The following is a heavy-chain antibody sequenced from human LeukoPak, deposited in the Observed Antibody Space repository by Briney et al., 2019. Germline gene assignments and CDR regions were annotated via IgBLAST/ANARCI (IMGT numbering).Heavy chain of an antibody. J-gene: IGHJ6*02. CDR1: GGSISSGDYY. Sequence: SQTLSLTCTVSGGSISSGDYYWSWIRQPPGKGLEWIGYIYYSGSTYYNPSLKSRVTISVDTSKNQFSLKLSSVTAADTAVYYCARDHLDSSGYYSPYYYGMDVWGQGTTVTVSS. V-gene: IGHV4-30-4*01. CDR3: ARDHLDSSGYYSPYYYGMDV. D-gene: IGHD3-22*01. CDR2: IYYSGST.